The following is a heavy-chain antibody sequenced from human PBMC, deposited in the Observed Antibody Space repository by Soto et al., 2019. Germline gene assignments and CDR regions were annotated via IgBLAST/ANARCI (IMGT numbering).Heavy chain of an antibody. J-gene: IGHJ4*02. CDR1: GFTFTSYT. CDR2: ISPSSSYI. V-gene: IGHV3-21*04. Sequence: GGSLRLSCAASGFTFTSYTMNWVRQAPGKGLEWVSSISPSSSYIYYADSVRGRFTISRDNAKNSLYLQMNSLRAEDTAVYYCAREGYDFWSGYYKRYFDYWGQGTLVTVPQ. D-gene: IGHD3-3*01. CDR3: AREGYDFWSGYYKRYFDY.